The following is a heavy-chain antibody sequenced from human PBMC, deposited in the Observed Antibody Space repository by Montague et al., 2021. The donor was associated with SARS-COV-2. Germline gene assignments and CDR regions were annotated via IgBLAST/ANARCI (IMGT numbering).Heavy chain of an antibody. D-gene: IGHD2-21*02. CDR3: ASLGSPAYCGGDCYLRYYGTDV. Sequence: SETLSLTCTVSGGSITTSAYYWSWIRQSPGKGLEWIGSIYYSGNTYSNPSLKSRLTISMDTSKSQVSLKINSVTAADTAVYFCASLGSPAYCGGDCYLRYYGTDVWGQGTMVTVSS. V-gene: IGHV4-39*01. CDR1: GGSITTSAYY. CDR2: IYYSGNT. J-gene: IGHJ6*02.